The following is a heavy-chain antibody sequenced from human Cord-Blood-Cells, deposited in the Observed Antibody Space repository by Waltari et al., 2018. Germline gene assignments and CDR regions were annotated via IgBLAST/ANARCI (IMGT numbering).Heavy chain of an antibody. J-gene: IGHJ4*02. V-gene: IGHV4-59*01. CDR2: IYYSGST. CDR1: GGSISSYY. D-gene: IGHD3-9*01. Sequence: QVQLQESGPGLVKPSETLSLTCTVSGGSISSYYWSWIRQPPGKGLEWIGYIYYSGSTNYNPSLKSRVTISVDTSKNQCSLKLSSVTAADTAVYYCARGNDILTGYFDYWGQGTLVTVSS. CDR3: ARGNDILTGYFDY.